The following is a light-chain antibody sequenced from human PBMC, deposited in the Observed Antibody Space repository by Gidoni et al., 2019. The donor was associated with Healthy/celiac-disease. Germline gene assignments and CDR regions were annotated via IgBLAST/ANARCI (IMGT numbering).Light chain of an antibody. Sequence: DSQMTHSPSSLSASVGDRVTITCRASQSISSYLNWYQQKPGKAPKLLIYAASSLQSGVPSRFSGSGSGTDFTLTISSLQPEDFATYYCQQSYSTPPYTFGQGTKLEIK. V-gene: IGKV1-39*01. J-gene: IGKJ2*01. CDR2: AAS. CDR1: QSISSY. CDR3: QQSYSTPPYT.